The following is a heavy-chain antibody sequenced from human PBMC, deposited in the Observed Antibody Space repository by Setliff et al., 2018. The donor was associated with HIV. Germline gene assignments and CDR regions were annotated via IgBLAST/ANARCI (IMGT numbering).Heavy chain of an antibody. J-gene: IGHJ5*02. D-gene: IGHD6-6*01. CDR1: GGSVSSRGYY. CDR3: ARGGRSLAAQTWFDP. V-gene: IGHV4-39*01. Sequence: SETLSLTCTVSGGSVSSRGYYWGWIRQPPGKGPEWIANILYGGNTYYNPSLKSRVTISVDTSKNQFSLKLSSVTAADTAVYYCARGGRSLAAQTWFDPWGQGTLVTVSS. CDR2: ILYGGNT.